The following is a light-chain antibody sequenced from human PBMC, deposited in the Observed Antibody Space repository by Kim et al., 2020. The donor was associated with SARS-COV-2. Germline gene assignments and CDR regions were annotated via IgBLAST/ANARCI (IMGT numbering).Light chain of an antibody. CDR3: QQYNNWPPLT. V-gene: IGKV3-15*01. CDR2: GAS. Sequence: EIVMTQSPATLSVSPGERATLSCRASQSVSIDLAWYQQKPGQAPRLLIYGASTRATGIPARFSGSGSGTDFTLTISSLQSEDFAVYYCQQYNNWPPLTFGQGTRLEIK. CDR1: QSVSID. J-gene: IGKJ5*01.